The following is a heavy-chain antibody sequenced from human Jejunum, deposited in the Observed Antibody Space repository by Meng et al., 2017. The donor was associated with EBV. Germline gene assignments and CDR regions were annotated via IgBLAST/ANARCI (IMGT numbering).Heavy chain of an antibody. J-gene: IGHJ4*02. D-gene: IGHD4-23*01. CDR3: AKSLFGGNTV. CDR2: LNPSTTYI. V-gene: IGHV1-46*01. CDR1: GYTFTKYL. Sequence: QVEVGQAGAEVKKPGASVRVSCKGSGYTFTKYLIHWVRQAPGQGLEWMGILNPSTTYIEYAQKFRGRVTMTKDTSTSTVYMELSSLKSEDTAVYYCAKSLFGGNTVWGQGTLVTVSS.